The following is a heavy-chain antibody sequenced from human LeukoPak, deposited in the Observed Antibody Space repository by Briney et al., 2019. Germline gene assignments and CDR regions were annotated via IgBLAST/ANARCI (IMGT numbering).Heavy chain of an antibody. CDR2: IYYSGST. V-gene: IGHV4-59*12. J-gene: IGHJ4*02. CDR1: GGSISSYY. CDR3: ARTYYYDSSGYNGVDY. D-gene: IGHD3-22*01. Sequence: PSETLSLTCTVSGGSISSYYWSWIRQPPGKGLEWIGYIYYSGSTNYNPSLKSRVTISVDTSKNQFSLKLSSVTAADTAVYYCARTYYYDSSGYNGVDYWGQGTLVTVSS.